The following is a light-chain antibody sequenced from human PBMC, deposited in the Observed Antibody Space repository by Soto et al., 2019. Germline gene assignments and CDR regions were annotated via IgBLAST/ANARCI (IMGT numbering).Light chain of an antibody. Sequence: EIVMTQSPATLSVSPGERATLSCRASQSVSSNLAWYQQKPGQAPRLLIYGASTRATGIPARFSGSGSGTEFTLTLSSLQSEDFAVYYCQQCNNWPPTFGQGTKLDIK. V-gene: IGKV3-15*01. CDR3: QQCNNWPPT. CDR1: QSVSSN. CDR2: GAS. J-gene: IGKJ2*01.